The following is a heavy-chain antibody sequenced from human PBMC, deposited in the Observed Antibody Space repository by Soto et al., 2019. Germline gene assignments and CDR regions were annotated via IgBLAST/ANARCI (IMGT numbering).Heavy chain of an antibody. D-gene: IGHD2-15*01. CDR3: ARLCGGSCLYYYGMDV. CDR1: GGYISSGCYS. J-gene: IGHJ6*02. CDR2: IYHSVST. Sequence: PSETMCLTSAVSGGYISSGCYSWSWIRQPPGQGLEWIAYIYHSVSTYYNPSLKSRVTISVDRSKNQFSLKLSSVTAADTAVYYCARLCGGSCLYYYGMDVWGQGTTVTVSS. V-gene: IGHV4-30-2*01.